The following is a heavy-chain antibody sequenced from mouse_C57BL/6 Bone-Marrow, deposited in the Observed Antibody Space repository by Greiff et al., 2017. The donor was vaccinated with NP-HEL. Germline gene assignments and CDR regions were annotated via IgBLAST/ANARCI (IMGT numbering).Heavy chain of an antibody. J-gene: IGHJ1*03. Sequence: VQLVESGPGLVAPSQSLSITCTVSGFSLTSYGVSWVRQPPGKGLEWLGVIWGDGSTNYHSALISSMGIRTVNSKSQVFLKQNSLQTDDTATYYCAKYDYGRYFGVWGTGTTVTVSS. CDR3: AKYDYGRYFGV. D-gene: IGHD2-4*01. CDR2: IWGDGST. V-gene: IGHV2-3*01. CDR1: GFSLTSYG.